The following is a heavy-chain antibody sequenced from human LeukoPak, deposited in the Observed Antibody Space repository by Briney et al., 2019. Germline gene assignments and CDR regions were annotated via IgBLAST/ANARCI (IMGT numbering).Heavy chain of an antibody. CDR2: IYYSGST. CDR1: SGSISSYY. Sequence: SETLSLTCTVSSGSISSYYWSWIRQPPGKGLEWIGYIYYSGSTNYNPSLKSRVTISVDTSKNQFSLKLSSVTAADTAVYYCARQLRYSYGGYYYGMDVWGQGTTVTVSS. V-gene: IGHV4-59*08. D-gene: IGHD5-18*01. J-gene: IGHJ6*02. CDR3: ARQLRYSYGGYYYGMDV.